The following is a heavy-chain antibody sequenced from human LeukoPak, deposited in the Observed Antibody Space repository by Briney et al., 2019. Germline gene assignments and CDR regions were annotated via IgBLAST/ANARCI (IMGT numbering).Heavy chain of an antibody. CDR1: GFTFSSYG. D-gene: IGHD2-2*01. CDR3: AKDQRKDPIPAVCFDY. CDR2: RRYDGSNK. V-gene: IGHV3-30*02. Sequence: GGSLRLPCAASGFTFSSYGMHWVRQAPGKGLEWMAFRRYDGSNKYYADSVKGRFTISRDNSKNTLYLQMNSLRAEDTAVYYCAKDQRKDPIPAVCFDYWGQGTLVTVSS. J-gene: IGHJ4*02.